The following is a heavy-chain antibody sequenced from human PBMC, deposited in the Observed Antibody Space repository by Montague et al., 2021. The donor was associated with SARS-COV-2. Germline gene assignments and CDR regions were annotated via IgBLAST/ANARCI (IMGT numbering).Heavy chain of an antibody. V-gene: IGHV4-39*02. J-gene: IGHJ4*02. CDR1: GDSISSNSYY. Sequence: SETLSLTCTVSGDSISSNSYYWGWIRQPPGKGLEGIGNKHYSGITYNNPTLKNRVTMSVDTSKNQFSLTLSSVTAADTAVYYCVGDDYTHVDYWGQGTLVTVSS. D-gene: IGHD4-11*01. CDR3: VGDDYTHVDY. CDR2: KHYSGIT.